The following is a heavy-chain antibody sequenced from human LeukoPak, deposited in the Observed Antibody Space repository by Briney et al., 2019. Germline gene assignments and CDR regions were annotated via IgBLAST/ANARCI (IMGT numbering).Heavy chain of an antibody. CDR3: ARDFYYGSGSFDY. J-gene: IGHJ4*02. CDR1: GFTFSIYS. D-gene: IGHD3-10*01. Sequence: GGSLRLSCAASGFTFSIYSMNWVRQAPGKGLEWVSGINWNGGSTGYADSVKGRFTISRDNAKNSLYLQMNSPRAEDTALYYCARDFYYGSGSFDYWGQGTLVTVSS. V-gene: IGHV3-20*04. CDR2: INWNGGST.